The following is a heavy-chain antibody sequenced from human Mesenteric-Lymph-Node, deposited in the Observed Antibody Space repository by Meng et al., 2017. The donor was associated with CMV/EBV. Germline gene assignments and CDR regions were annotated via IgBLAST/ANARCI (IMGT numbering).Heavy chain of an antibody. CDR1: GGTFSSYT. CDR2: IIPILGIA. J-gene: IGHJ3*02. V-gene: IGHV1-69*02. D-gene: IGHD3-16*01. CDR3: ARGVGGTAFDI. Sequence: SVKVSCKASGGTFSSYTISWVRQAPGQGLEWMGRIIPILGIANYAQKFQGRVTITADKSTSTAYMELRSLRSDDTAVYYCARGVGGTAFDIWGQGTMVTVSS.